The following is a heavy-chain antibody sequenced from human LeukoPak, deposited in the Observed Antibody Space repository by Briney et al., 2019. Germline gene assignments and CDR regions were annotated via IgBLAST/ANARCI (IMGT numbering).Heavy chain of an antibody. V-gene: IGHV1-18*01. D-gene: IGHD6-13*01. J-gene: IGHJ4*02. Sequence: ASVKVSCKVSGYTLTELSMHWVRQAPGQGLEWMGWISAYNGDTNYAQNLQGRVTMTTDTSTSTAYMELRSPRSDDTAVYYCARDLTAAGLDYWGQGTLVTVSS. CDR3: ARDLTAAGLDY. CDR2: ISAYNGDT. CDR1: GYTLTELS.